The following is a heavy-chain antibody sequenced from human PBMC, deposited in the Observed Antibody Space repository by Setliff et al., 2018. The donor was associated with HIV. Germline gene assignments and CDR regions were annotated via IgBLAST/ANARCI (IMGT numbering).Heavy chain of an antibody. V-gene: IGHV4-39*01. J-gene: IGHJ6*03. D-gene: IGHD6-13*01. CDR3: ARHRDPPGTSWIYYYYYMDL. CDR1: GGSISGSNYV. CDR2: IHYSGST. Sequence: SETLSLTCTVYGGSISGSNYVWGWIRQTPRKGLEWIGIIHYSGSTYHNPSLESRITMSVDTSKNQFFLRLSSVSAADTGVYYCARHRDPPGTSWIYYYYYMDLWGEGTTVTVSS.